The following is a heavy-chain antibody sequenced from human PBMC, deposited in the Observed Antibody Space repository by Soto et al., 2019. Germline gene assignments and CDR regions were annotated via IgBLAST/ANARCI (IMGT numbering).Heavy chain of an antibody. V-gene: IGHV3-48*01. J-gene: IGHJ4*02. D-gene: IGHD2-15*01. Sequence: EVQLVESGGGLVQPGGSLRLSCAASGFTFSSYSMNWVRQAPGKGLEWVSYISSSSSTIYYADSVKGRFTISRDNAKNSLYLQMNSLRAEDTAVYYCARVWLPGGYHLDYWGQGTLVTVSS. CDR1: GFTFSSYS. CDR3: ARVWLPGGYHLDY. CDR2: ISSSSSTI.